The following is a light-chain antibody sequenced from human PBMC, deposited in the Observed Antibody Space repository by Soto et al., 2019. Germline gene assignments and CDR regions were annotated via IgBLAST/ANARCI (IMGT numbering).Light chain of an antibody. Sequence: EIVLMQSPATLSLSPGERATLSCRASQSVGSYLAWYHQKPGQAPRLLLYDASRRATGIPARFSGSGFGTDFTLTVSSLEPEDFAVYYCQQRGNWVSFGQGTRLEI. V-gene: IGKV3-11*01. CDR3: QQRGNWVS. CDR1: QSVGSY. J-gene: IGKJ5*01. CDR2: DAS.